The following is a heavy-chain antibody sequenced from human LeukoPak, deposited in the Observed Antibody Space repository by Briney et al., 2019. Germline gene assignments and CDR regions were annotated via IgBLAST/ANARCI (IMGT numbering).Heavy chain of an antibody. D-gene: IGHD3-10*01. CDR3: ARVFGGYYYYYMDV. J-gene: IGHJ6*03. CDR1: GYTFTGYY. Sequence: GASVKVSCKASGYTFTGYYMHWVRQAPGQGLEWMGWINPNSGGTNYAQKFQGRVTMTRDTSISTAYMELSRLRSDDTAVYYCARVFGGYYYYYMDVWGKGTTVTVSS. CDR2: INPNSGGT. V-gene: IGHV1-2*02.